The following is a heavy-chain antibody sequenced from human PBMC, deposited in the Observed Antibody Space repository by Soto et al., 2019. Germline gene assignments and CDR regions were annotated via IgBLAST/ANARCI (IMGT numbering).Heavy chain of an antibody. V-gene: IGHV3-21*01. CDR3: ASLYYYGSGSYPHYYYGMDV. D-gene: IGHD3-10*01. CDR2: ISSSSSYI. Sequence: EVQLVESGGGLVKPGGSLRLSCAASGFTFSSYSMNWVRQAPGKGLEWVSSISSSSSYIYYADSVKGRFTISRDNAKNSLYLQMNSLRAEDTAVYYCASLYYYGSGSYPHYYYGMDVRGQGTTVTVSS. CDR1: GFTFSSYS. J-gene: IGHJ6*02.